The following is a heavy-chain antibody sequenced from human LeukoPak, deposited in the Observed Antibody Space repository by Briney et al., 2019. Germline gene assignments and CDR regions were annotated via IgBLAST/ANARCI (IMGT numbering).Heavy chain of an antibody. CDR2: ISAYNGNT. D-gene: IGHD5-24*01. Sequence: VSVKVSCKASGYTFTSYGISWVRQAPGQGLEWMGWISAYNGNTNYAQKLQGRVTMTTDTSTSTAYMELRGLRSDDTAVYYCARGGTGDGYNHFDYWGQGTLVTVSS. CDR3: ARGGTGDGYNHFDY. CDR1: GYTFTSYG. J-gene: IGHJ4*02. V-gene: IGHV1-18*01.